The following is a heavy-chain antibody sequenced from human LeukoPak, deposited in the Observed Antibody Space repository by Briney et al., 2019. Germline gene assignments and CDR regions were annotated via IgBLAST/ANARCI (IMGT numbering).Heavy chain of an antibody. D-gene: IGHD1-1*01. V-gene: IGHV4-34*01. Sequence: SETLSLTCAVYGGSFSGYYWSWIRQPPGKGLEWIGEINHSGITKYNASLKSRVTISVDTSKNQFSLKASSVTAADTAVYYRARGLHWNDGNYYYGMDVWGKGTTVTVSS. J-gene: IGHJ6*04. CDR3: ARGLHWNDGNYYYGMDV. CDR1: GGSFSGYY. CDR2: INHSGIT.